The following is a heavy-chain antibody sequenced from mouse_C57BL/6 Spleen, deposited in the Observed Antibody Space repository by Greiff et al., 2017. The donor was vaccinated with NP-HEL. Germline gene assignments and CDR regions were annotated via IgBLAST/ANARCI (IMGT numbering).Heavy chain of an antibody. D-gene: IGHD1-1*01. Sequence: VQLQQPGAELVKPGASVKLSCKASGYTFTSYWMHWVKQRPGQGLEWIGMIHPNSGSTNYNEKFKSKATLTVDKSSSTAYMQLSSLTSEDSAVYYCAIGDYYGSSFGYFDVWGTGTTVTVSS. CDR3: AIGDYYGSSFGYFDV. J-gene: IGHJ1*03. CDR2: IHPNSGST. CDR1: GYTFTSYW. V-gene: IGHV1-64*01.